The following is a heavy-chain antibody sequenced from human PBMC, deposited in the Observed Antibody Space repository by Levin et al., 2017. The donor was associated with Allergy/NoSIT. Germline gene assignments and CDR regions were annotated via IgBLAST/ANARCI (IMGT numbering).Heavy chain of an antibody. CDR2: ISYDGSNK. CDR3: ARDSSYTMIVVVLDP. Sequence: GESLKISCAASGFTFSSYAMHWVRQAPGKGLEWVAVISYDGSNKYYADSVKGRFTISRDNSKNTLYLQMNSLRAEDTAVYYCARDSSYTMIVVVLDPWGQGTLVTVSS. J-gene: IGHJ5*02. V-gene: IGHV3-30*04. CDR1: GFTFSSYA. D-gene: IGHD3-22*01.